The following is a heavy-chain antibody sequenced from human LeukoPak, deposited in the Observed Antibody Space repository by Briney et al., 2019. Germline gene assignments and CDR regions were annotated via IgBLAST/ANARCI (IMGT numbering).Heavy chain of an antibody. D-gene: IGHD3-3*01. CDR1: GFTFSIYA. V-gene: IGHV3-64*01. J-gene: IGHJ4*02. CDR3: ARDYDFWSGYYSPTRGYFGY. CDR2: ISSNGGST. Sequence: PGGSLRLSCAASGFTFSIYAMHWVRQAPGKGLEYVSSISSNGGSTYYANSMKGRYTISRDNSKNTLYLQMDSLRAEDTAVYYCARDYDFWSGYYSPTRGYFGYWGQGTLVTVSS.